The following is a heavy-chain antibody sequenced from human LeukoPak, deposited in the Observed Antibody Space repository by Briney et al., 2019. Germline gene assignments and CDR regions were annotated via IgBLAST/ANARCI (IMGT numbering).Heavy chain of an antibody. CDR2: ISTYNGNT. Sequence: ASVKVSCKASGYTFNRYGISWVRQAPGQGLEWMGWISTYNGNTNYAQKLQGRVTMTTDTSTSTAYMELSSLRSEDTAVYYCARAQGYSSSDDAFDIWGQGTMVTVSS. CDR1: GYTFNRYG. J-gene: IGHJ3*02. CDR3: ARAQGYSSSDDAFDI. D-gene: IGHD6-19*01. V-gene: IGHV1-18*01.